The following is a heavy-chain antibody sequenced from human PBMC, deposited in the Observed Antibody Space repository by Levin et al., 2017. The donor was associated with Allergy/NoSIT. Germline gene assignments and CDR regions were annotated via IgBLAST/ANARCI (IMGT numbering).Heavy chain of an antibody. V-gene: IGHV2-26*01. CDR3: ARTRIAAAGKPIDY. CDR1: GFSLSNARMG. CDR2: IFSNDEK. J-gene: IGHJ4*02. D-gene: IGHD6-13*01. Sequence: ESGPTLVKPTETLTLTCTVSGFSLSNARMGVSWIRQPPGKALEWLAHIFSNDEKSYSTSLKSRLTISKDTSKSQVVLTMTNMDPVDTATYYCARTRIAAAGKPIDYWGQGILVTVSS.